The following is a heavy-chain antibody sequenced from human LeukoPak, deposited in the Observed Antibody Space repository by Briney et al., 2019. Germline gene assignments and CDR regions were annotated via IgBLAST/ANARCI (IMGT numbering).Heavy chain of an antibody. CDR1: GFTFSSYS. CDR3: AGGRVVRAFDI. Sequence: GGSLRLYCAASGFTFSSYSMNWVRQAPGKGLEWVSSISSSSSYIYYAVSVKGRFTISRDNAKNSLYLQMNSLRAEDTAVYYCAGGRVVRAFDIWGQGTMVTVSS. CDR2: ISSSSSYI. V-gene: IGHV3-21*01. D-gene: IGHD3-22*01. J-gene: IGHJ3*02.